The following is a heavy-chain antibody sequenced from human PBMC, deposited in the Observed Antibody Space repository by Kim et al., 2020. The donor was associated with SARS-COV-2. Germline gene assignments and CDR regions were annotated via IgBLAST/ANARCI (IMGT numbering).Heavy chain of an antibody. Sequence: VKGRFTISRENAKNSLYLQMNSLRAGDTAVYYCARDLGRGAAAGPDAFDIWGQGTMVTVSS. V-gene: IGHV3-13*01. D-gene: IGHD6-13*01. CDR3: ARDLGRGAAAGPDAFDI. J-gene: IGHJ3*02.